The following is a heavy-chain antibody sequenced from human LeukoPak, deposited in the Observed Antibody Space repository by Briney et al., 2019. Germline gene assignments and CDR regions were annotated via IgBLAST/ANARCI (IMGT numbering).Heavy chain of an antibody. Sequence: ASVKVSCKVSGYTLTELSMHWVRQAPGKGLEWMGGFDPEDGETIYAQKFQGRVTMTEDTSTDTDYMELSSLRSDDTAVYYCARAKFKPGGGSPGYWGQGTLVTVSS. J-gene: IGHJ4*02. V-gene: IGHV1-24*01. CDR2: FDPEDGET. CDR3: ARAKFKPGGGSPGY. D-gene: IGHD2-8*02. CDR1: GYTLTELS.